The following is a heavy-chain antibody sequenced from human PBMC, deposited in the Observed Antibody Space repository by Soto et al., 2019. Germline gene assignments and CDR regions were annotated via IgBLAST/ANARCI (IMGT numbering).Heavy chain of an antibody. CDR2: ISGSGGST. Sequence: GGSLRLSCAAYAMSWVRQAPGKGLEWVSGISGSGGSTYYADSVKGRFTISRDNSKSTVYLQMNSLRAEDTAVYYCASGLLVGYSTHVFDSWGQGTLVTVSS. V-gene: IGHV3-23*01. CDR1: A. CDR3: ASGLLVGYSTHVFDS. D-gene: IGHD2-8*01. J-gene: IGHJ4*02.